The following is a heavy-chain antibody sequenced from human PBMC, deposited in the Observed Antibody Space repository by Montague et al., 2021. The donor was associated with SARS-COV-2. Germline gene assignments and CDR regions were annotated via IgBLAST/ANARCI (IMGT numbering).Heavy chain of an antibody. J-gene: IGHJ6*02. CDR3: ARDEVPPYNWSDAGFYYYGMDV. CDR1: GFTFSSYA. Sequence: SLRLSCAASGFTFSSYAMHWVRQAPGKGLEWVAVISYDGSNKYYADSVKGRFTISRDNSKNTLYLQMNSLRAEDTAVYYCARDEVPPYNWSDAGFYYYGMDVWGQGTTVTVSS. D-gene: IGHD1-1*01. V-gene: IGHV3-30-3*01. CDR2: ISYDGSNK.